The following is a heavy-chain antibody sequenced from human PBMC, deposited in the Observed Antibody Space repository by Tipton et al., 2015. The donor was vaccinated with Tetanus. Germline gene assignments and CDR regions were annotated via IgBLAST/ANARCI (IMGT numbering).Heavy chain of an antibody. CDR3: ARDPGFSSNYFYYGMDF. V-gene: IGHV3-21*01. D-gene: IGHD1-14*01. Sequence: SLRLSCAASGFSFSQYGMNWVRQAPGKGPEWVSSISTHSGYIKYADSVRGRFTISRDNAKDSVFLQMDSLRAEDSAVYYCARDPGFSSNYFYYGMDFWGPGTTVIVSS. J-gene: IGHJ6*02. CDR2: ISTHSGYI. CDR1: GFSFSQYG.